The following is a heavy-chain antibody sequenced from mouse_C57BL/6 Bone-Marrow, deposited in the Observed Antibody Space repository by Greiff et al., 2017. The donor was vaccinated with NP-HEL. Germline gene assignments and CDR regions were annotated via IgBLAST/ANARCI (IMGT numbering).Heavy chain of an antibody. V-gene: IGHV5-16*01. CDR1: GFTFSDYY. CDR2: INYDGSST. CDR3: ARDSPHYYGSSYEGWYFDV. D-gene: IGHD1-1*01. Sequence: EVQLVESEGGLVQPGSSMKLSCTASGFTFSDYYMAWVRQVPEKGLEWVANINYDGSSTYYLDSLKSRFIISRDNAKNILYLQMSSLKSEDTATYYCARDSPHYYGSSYEGWYFDVWGTGTTVTVSS. J-gene: IGHJ1*03.